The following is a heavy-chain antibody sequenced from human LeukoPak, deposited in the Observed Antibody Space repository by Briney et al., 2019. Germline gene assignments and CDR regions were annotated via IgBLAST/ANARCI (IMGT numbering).Heavy chain of an antibody. D-gene: IGHD5-24*01. CDR1: GGSISSYY. CDR3: ARLGMAASFDY. CDR2: IYYSGST. J-gene: IGHJ4*02. V-gene: IGHV4-59*01. Sequence: PSETLSLTCTVSGGSISSYYWSWIRQPPGKGLEWIGYIYYSGSTNYNPSLKSRVTISVDTSKNQFSLKLSSVTAAGTAVYYCARLGMAASFDYWGQGTLVTVSS.